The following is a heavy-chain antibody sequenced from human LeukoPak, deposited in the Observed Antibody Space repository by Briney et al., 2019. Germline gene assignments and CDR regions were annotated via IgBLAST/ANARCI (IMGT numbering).Heavy chain of an antibody. CDR2: INPNTGLT. D-gene: IGHD3-10*01. Sequence: ASVKVSCKASGGTFSSYAISWVRQAPGQGLEWMAWINPNTGLTKFIEKLKGRVTLTTDTSSGTAYLELTNLKSDDTAEYFCARAEGPFDTTGYYYILWGQGTLVIVSS. J-gene: IGHJ4*02. CDR1: GGTFSSYA. V-gene: IGHV1-2*02. CDR3: ARAEGPFDTTGYYYIL.